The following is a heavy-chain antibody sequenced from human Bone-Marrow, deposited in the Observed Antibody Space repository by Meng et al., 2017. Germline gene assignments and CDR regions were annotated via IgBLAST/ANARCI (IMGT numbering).Heavy chain of an antibody. D-gene: IGHD3-3*01. Sequence: AELQESGHRLVKPSQTLSLTCTFPGGSISSGDYYWSWIRQPPGKGLEWIGYIYYTGTTYYNPSLKSRLTISVDTSKNQFSLNLTSVTAADTAVYYCARDTDFWSASNWFDPWGPGTLVTVSS. V-gene: IGHV4-30-4*08. CDR3: ARDTDFWSASNWFDP. J-gene: IGHJ5*02. CDR1: GGSISSGDYY. CDR2: IYYTGTT.